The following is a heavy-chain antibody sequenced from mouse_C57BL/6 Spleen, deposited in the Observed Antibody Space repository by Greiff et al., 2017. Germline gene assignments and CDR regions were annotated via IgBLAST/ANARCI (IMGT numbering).Heavy chain of an antibody. J-gene: IGHJ3*01. CDR1: GYTFTSYW. CDR2: IHPNSGST. CDR3: ARLGLTGTSWFAY. Sequence: QVQLQQPGAELVKPGASVKLSCKASGYTFTSYWMHWVKQRPGQGLEWIGMIHPNSGSTNSNEKFKSKATLTVDKSSSTAYMQLSSRTSEDSAVYYCARLGLTGTSWFAYWGQGTLVTVSA. D-gene: IGHD4-1*01. V-gene: IGHV1-64*01.